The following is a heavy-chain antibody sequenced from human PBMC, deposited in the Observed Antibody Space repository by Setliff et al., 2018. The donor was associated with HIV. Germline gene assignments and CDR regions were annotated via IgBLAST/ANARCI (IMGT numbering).Heavy chain of an antibody. D-gene: IGHD2-15*01. Sequence: ASETLSLTCTVSGGSISSYYWSWIRQPPGKGLEWIGYINYSGSTNYNPSLKSRVTISIDMSKNQFSLKLSSVTAADTAVYYCARSAARTAGTTVVAPYDYWGQGTLVTVSS. CDR2: INYSGST. V-gene: IGHV4-59*08. CDR1: GGSISSYY. CDR3: ARSAARTAGTTVVAPYDY. J-gene: IGHJ4*02.